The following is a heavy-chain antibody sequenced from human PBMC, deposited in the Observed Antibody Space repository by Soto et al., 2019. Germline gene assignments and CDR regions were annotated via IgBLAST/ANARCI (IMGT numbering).Heavy chain of an antibody. V-gene: IGHV3-23*01. CDR3: AKVQEFCGFNCYIVDS. D-gene: IGHD2-21*02. CDR1: GFTFSNSA. Sequence: PGGSLRLSCVASGFTFSNSAMSWVRHVPGKGLEGAAGISSSGGRTNYADSVKGRFTISRDNSKDTLYLQMNSLRAEDTALYYCAKVQEFCGFNCYIVDSWGQGVLVTVS. CDR2: ISSSGGRT. J-gene: IGHJ4*02.